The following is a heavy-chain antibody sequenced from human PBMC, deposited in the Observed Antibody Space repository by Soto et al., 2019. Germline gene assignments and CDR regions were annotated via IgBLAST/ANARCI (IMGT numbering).Heavy chain of an antibody. V-gene: IGHV4-30-4*01. J-gene: IGHJ5*01. CDR3: ARGRYCLTGRCFPNWFDS. CDR2: IYKSTTT. Sequence: ASETLSLTCSVSGDSISTVDYFWAWIRQPPGQALEYIGYIYKSTTTYYNPSFESRVAISLDTSKSQFSLTVTSVTAADTAVYFCARGRYCLTGRCFPNWFDSWGQGTLVTVSS. D-gene: IGHD2-15*01. CDR1: GDSISTVDYF.